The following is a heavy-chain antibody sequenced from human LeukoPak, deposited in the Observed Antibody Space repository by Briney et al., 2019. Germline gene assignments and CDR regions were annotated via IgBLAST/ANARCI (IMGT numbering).Heavy chain of an antibody. J-gene: IGHJ4*02. CDR2: IYSGGST. D-gene: IGHD1-26*01. V-gene: IGHV3-53*05. Sequence: PGGSLRLSCAASGFTVSSNYMSWVRQAPGKGLEWVSVIYSGGSTYYADSVRGRFTISRDNSKNTLYLQMNSLRAEDTAVYYCAKDLRVVGATTLDYWGQGTLVTVSS. CDR3: AKDLRVVGATTLDY. CDR1: GFTVSSNY.